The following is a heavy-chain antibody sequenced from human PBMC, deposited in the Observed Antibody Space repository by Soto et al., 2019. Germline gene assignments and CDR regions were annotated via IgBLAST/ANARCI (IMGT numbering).Heavy chain of an antibody. D-gene: IGHD3-16*01. V-gene: IGHV2-5*02. CDR2: IYWDDDK. CDR3: EHLPNYYQYDWFDP. CDR1: GFSLTTRGVG. Sequence: QITLKESGPTLVKPTQTLTLTCTFSGFSLTTRGVGVGWIRQPPGKALECLALIYWDDDKRYSPSLQSRLSITNDTSTNQVVLTMTNVDPVDTATYSCEHLPNYYQYDWFDPWGQGTLVSVSS. J-gene: IGHJ5*02.